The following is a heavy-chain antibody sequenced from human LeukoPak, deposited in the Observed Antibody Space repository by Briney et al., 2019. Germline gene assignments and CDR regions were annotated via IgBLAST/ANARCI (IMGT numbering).Heavy chain of an antibody. V-gene: IGHV1-8*01. CDR1: GYTFTSYD. D-gene: IGHD3-10*01. J-gene: IGHJ4*02. CDR2: MNPNSGNT. CDR3: ARETDGSGNFDY. Sequence: ASVKVSCKASGYTFTSYDINWVRQATGQGLEWMGWMNPNSGNTGYAQKFQGRVTMTRNTSISKAYMEMRSLRSEDKAVYYCARETDGSGNFDYWGQGTLVTVSS.